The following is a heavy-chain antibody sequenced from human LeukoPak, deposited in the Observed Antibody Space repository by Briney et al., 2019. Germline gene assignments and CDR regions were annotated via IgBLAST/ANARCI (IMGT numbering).Heavy chain of an antibody. CDR2: IWYDGSNK. J-gene: IGHJ5*02. D-gene: IGHD1/OR15-1a*01. V-gene: IGHV3-33*01. CDR1: GITFSSFG. Sequence: PGGSLRLSCAASGITFSSFGMHWGRQAPGKGLEWVAFIWYDGSNKYYADSVKGRFTISRDNSKNTLYMQMNSLRVEYTAVYYCARDGTQTAGPFDPLGQGTLVSVSS. CDR3: ARDGTQTAGPFDP.